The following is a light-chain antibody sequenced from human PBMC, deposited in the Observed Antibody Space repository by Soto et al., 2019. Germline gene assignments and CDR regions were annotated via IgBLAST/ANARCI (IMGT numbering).Light chain of an antibody. V-gene: IGLV1-40*01. CDR3: QSYDTSLSEV. CDR2: GNN. Sequence: QSVLTQPPSVSGAPGQRVTISCTGNSSNIGAGYDVHWYQQLPGTAPKLLIYGNNNRPSGVPDRFFGSKSGTSASLAITGLLAEDEAGYYCQSYDTSLSEVFGGGTKLTVL. CDR1: SSNIGAGYD. J-gene: IGLJ3*02.